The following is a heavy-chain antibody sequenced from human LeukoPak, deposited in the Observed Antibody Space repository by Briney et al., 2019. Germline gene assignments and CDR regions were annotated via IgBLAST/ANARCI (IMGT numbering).Heavy chain of an antibody. D-gene: IGHD3-3*01. J-gene: IGHJ4*02. CDR3: ARDLPIINYDFWSGYLRYFDY. CDR2: ISAYNGNT. CDR1: GYTFTSYG. Sequence: ASVKVSCKASGYTFTSYGISWVRQAPGQGLEWMGWISAYNGNTNYAQKLQGRVTMTTDTSTSTAYMELRSLRSGDTAVYYCARDLPIINYDFWSGYLRYFDYWGQGTLVTVSS. V-gene: IGHV1-18*01.